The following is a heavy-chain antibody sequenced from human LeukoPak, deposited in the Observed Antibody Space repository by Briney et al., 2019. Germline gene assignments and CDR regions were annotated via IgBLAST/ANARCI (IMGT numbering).Heavy chain of an antibody. V-gene: IGHV3-11*05. J-gene: IGHJ4*02. CDR2: ITSSSGYT. D-gene: IGHD1-26*01. CDR1: GFTFSDYY. CDR3: SRGRGVGATTRFDY. Sequence: GGSLTLSCAASGFTFSDYYMSWIRQAPGKGLEWVSYITSSSGYTNYADSVKGRFTLSRDTAKNSLYLQMNSLRAEDTAVYYLSRGRGVGATTRFDYWGQGTLVTVSS.